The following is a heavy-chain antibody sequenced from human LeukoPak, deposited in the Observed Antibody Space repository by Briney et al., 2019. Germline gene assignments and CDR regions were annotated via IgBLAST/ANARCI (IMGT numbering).Heavy chain of an antibody. D-gene: IGHD3-22*01. CDR3: ARDRRPYDSSGYYTDY. Sequence: SVKVSCKASGFTFTPHYIHWVRQAPGQGLEWMGRIIPILGIANYAQKFQGRVTITADKSTSTAYMELSSLRSEDTAVYYCARDRRPYDSSGYYTDYWGQGTLVTVSS. V-gene: IGHV1-69*04. CDR1: GFTFTPHY. CDR2: IIPILGIA. J-gene: IGHJ4*02.